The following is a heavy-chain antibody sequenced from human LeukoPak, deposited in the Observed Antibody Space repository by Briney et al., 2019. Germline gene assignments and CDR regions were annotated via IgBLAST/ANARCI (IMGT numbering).Heavy chain of an antibody. V-gene: IGHV1-69*01. CDR2: IIPIFGTA. J-gene: IGHJ4*02. D-gene: IGHD4-17*01. CDR1: GGTFSSYA. CDR3: ASQDYGDYGENY. Sequence: GASVKVSCKASGGTFSSYAISWVRQAPGQGLEWMGGIIPIFGTANYAQKFQGRVTITADESTSTAYMELSSLRSEDTAVYYCASQDYGDYGENYWGQGTLVTVSS.